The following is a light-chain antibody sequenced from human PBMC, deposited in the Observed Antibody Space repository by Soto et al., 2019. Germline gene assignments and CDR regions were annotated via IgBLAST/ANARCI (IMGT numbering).Light chain of an antibody. Sequence: QSVLTQPASVSGSPGRSITISCTGTSSDVGGYNYVSWYQQHPGKAPKLMIYDVSNRPSGVSNRFSGSKSGNTASLTISGLQAEGEADYYCSSYTSSSTYVFGTGTKVTV. CDR3: SSYTSSSTYV. V-gene: IGLV2-14*01. CDR1: SSDVGGYNY. J-gene: IGLJ1*01. CDR2: DVS.